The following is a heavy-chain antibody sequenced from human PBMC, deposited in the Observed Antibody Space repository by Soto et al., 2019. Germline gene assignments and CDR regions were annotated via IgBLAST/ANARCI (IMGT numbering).Heavy chain of an antibody. CDR2: LNPNSGDT. D-gene: IGHD6-19*01. Sequence: QVQLVQSGAEVKNPGASVKVSCKASGYTFSSYDINWVRQATGQGLEWMGWLNPNSGDTGYAQKFQGRVTLTRNTSINTAYIELSRLTSDDTAVYYCATSGGGWYLYWGKGTLVTVSS. CDR3: ATSGGGWYLY. CDR1: GYTFSSYD. J-gene: IGHJ4*02. V-gene: IGHV1-8*01.